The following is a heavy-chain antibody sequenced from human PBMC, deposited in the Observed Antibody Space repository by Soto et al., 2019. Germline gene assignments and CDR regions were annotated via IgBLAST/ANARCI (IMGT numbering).Heavy chain of an antibody. CDR3: ARLFCSSSTCDSWFDP. CDR1: GYTFTTFW. Sequence: GESLKISCTGSGYTFTTFWISWVRQMPGRGLEWMGRIDPRDSYTNYSPSFQGHVTISADKSISTAYLQWGSLKASDTAMYYCARLFCSSSTCDSWFDPWGQGTLVTVSS. V-gene: IGHV5-10-1*01. CDR2: IDPRDSYT. D-gene: IGHD2-2*01. J-gene: IGHJ5*02.